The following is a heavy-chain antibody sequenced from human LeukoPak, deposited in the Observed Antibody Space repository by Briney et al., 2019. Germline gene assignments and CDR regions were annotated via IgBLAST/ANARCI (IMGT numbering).Heavy chain of an antibody. CDR1: GFTFSSYA. V-gene: IGHV3-23*01. CDR2: ISGSGGST. Sequence: GGSLRLSCAASGFTFSSYAMSWVRQAPGEGLEWVSAISGSGGSTYYADSVKGRFTISRDNSKNTLYLQMNSLRAEDTAVYYCARKIAAAGMGFDYWGQGTLVTVSS. CDR3: ARKIAAAGMGFDY. D-gene: IGHD6-13*01. J-gene: IGHJ4*02.